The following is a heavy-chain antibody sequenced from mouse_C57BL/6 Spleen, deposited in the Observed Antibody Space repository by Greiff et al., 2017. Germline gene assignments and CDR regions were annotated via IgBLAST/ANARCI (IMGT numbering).Heavy chain of an antibody. J-gene: IGHJ4*01. CDR1: GYSITSGYY. V-gene: IGHV3-6*01. CDR3: ARERDSSGYAMDY. Sequence: EVQLQQSGPGLVKPSQSLSLTCSVTGYSITSGYYWNWIRQFPGNKLEWMGYISYDGSNNYNPSLKNRISITRDTSKNQFFLKLNSVTTEDTATYYCARERDSSGYAMDYWGQGTSVTVSS. D-gene: IGHD3-2*02. CDR2: ISYDGSN.